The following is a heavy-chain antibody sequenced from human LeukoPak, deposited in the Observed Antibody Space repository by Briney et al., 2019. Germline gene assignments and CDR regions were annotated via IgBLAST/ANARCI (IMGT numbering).Heavy chain of an antibody. CDR3: ARGNWPQLGFY. CDR1: GFTFSSYA. CDR2: ISGSGGST. D-gene: IGHD6-13*01. J-gene: IGHJ4*02. Sequence: GGSLRLSCAASGFTFSSYAMSWVRQAPGKGLEWVSAISGSGGSTYYADSVKGRFTISRDNSKNTVFLQMNSLRAEDTAVYYCARGNWPQLGFYWGQGTLVTVSS. V-gene: IGHV3-23*01.